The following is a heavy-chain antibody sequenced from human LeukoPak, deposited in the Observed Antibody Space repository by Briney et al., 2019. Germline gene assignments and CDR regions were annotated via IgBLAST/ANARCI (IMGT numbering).Heavy chain of an antibody. CDR1: GFTFSDYY. CDR2: ISSSGSTT. Sequence: GGSLRLSCAASGFTFSDYYMGWVRQAPGKGLEWISYISSSGSTTYYADSVKGRFTISRDNAKNSLYLQMNSLRAADTAVYYCARGTQWELYYFDYWGRGTLVTVSS. V-gene: IGHV3-11*01. J-gene: IGHJ4*02. D-gene: IGHD1-26*01. CDR3: ARGTQWELYYFDY.